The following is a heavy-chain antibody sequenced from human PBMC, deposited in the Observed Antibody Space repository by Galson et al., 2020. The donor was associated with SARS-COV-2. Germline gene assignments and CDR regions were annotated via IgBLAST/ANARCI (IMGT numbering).Heavy chain of an antibody. CDR1: GGSISSGDYY. CDR2: IYYSGST. D-gene: IGHD2-2*01. J-gene: IGHJ6*03. Sequence: SETLSLTCTVSGGSISSGDYYWSWIRQPPGKGLEWIEYIYYSGSTYYNPSLKSRVTISVDTSKNQFSLKLSSVTAADTAVYYCARDNASSDENYYMDVWGKGTTVTVSS. V-gene: IGHV4-30-4*01. CDR3: ARDNASSDENYYMDV.